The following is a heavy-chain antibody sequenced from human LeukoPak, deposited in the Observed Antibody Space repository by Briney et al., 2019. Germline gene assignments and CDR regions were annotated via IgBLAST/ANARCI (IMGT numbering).Heavy chain of an antibody. CDR2: IHYSGST. D-gene: IGHD3-22*01. V-gene: IGHV4-31*03. J-gene: IGHJ4*02. CDR1: GGSISSGGYY. CDR3: ARLGYLFTSGYYPYHFDY. Sequence: SQTLSLTCTVSGGSISSGGYYGTWIRQHPGMGLEWIGYIHYSGSTYYNPSLTSRVTISADTSKNQFSLKLSSVTAADTAVYYCARLGYLFTSGYYPYHFDYWGQGTLVTVSS.